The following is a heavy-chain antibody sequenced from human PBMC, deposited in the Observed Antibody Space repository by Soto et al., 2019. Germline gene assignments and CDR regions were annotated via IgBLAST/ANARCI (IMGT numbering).Heavy chain of an antibody. D-gene: IGHD3-9*01. CDR3: AKARVLRYFDWIFDY. V-gene: IGHV3-30*18. J-gene: IGHJ4*02. CDR2: ISYERSNK. Sequence: GGSLRLSCAASGFTFSSYGMHWVRQAPGKGLEWVAVISYERSNKYYADTVKGRFTNSRNNSKKTLYLQMNSLKAEDTAVYYCAKARVLRYFDWIFDYWGQGTLVTVSS. CDR1: GFTFSSYG.